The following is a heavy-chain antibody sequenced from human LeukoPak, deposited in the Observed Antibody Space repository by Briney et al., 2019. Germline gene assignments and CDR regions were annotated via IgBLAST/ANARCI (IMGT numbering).Heavy chain of an antibody. Sequence: ASVKVSCKASGYTFTSYGISWVRQAPGQGLEWMGWISAYNGNTNYAQNLQGRVTMTRDTSISTAYMELSRLRSDDTAVYYCARDFNSGYLYWGQGTLVTVSS. CDR3: ARDFNSGYLY. J-gene: IGHJ4*02. V-gene: IGHV1-18*01. CDR2: ISAYNGNT. D-gene: IGHD5-12*01. CDR1: GYTFTSYG.